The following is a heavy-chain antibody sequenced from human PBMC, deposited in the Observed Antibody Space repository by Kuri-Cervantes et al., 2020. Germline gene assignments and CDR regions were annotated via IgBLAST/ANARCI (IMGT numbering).Heavy chain of an antibody. Sequence: GGSLRLSCAASGFTFRSYAMSWVRQAPGRGLEWGSAISGSGSTTHYADSVKGRFTISRDNAKNTLYLQMNSLRAEDTAVYYCARDLLDPWGQGTLVTVSS. CDR3: ARDLLDP. CDR1: GFTFRSYA. J-gene: IGHJ5*02. V-gene: IGHV3-23*01. CDR2: ISGSGSTT.